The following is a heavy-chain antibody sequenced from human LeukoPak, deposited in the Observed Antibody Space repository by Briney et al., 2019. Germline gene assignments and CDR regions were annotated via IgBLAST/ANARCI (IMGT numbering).Heavy chain of an antibody. D-gene: IGHD4-17*01. J-gene: IGHJ4*02. CDR2: ISSDGSNK. CDR1: GFTFSSYT. V-gene: IGHV3-30-3*01. CDR3: ARVRRQDDYGDYLYYFDY. Sequence: GGSLRLSCAASGFTFSSYTMHWVRQAPGKGLEWVAVISSDGSNKYYADSVKGRFTISRDNSKNTLYLQMNSLRAEDTAVYYCARVRRQDDYGDYLYYFDYWGQGTLVTVSS.